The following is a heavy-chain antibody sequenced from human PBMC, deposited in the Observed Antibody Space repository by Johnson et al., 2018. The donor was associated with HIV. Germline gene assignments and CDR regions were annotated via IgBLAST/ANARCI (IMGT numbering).Heavy chain of an antibody. V-gene: IGHV3-30*18. CDR2: ISYDGSNK. D-gene: IGHD6-6*01. J-gene: IGHJ3*02. CDR3: AKERQLVRAFDI. Sequence: QVQLVESGGGVVQPGRSLRLSCAASGFTFSSYGMHWVRRATGKGLEWVAVISYDGSNKYYADSVKGRFTVSRDNSKNTRYLQMNSLRPEDTAVYYCAKERQLVRAFDIWGQGTMVTVSS. CDR1: GFTFSSYG.